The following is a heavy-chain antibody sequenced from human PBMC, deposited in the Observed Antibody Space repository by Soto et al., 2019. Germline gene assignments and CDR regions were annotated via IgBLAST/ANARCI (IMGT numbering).Heavy chain of an antibody. CDR1: GGSISSYY. CDR2: IYYSVST. CDR3: ARGWGGYFDL. D-gene: IGHD1-26*01. Sequence: QVQLQESGPGLVKPSETLCLTCTVSGGSISSYYWSWIRQPPGKGLEWIGYIYYSVSTNYNPSLKCRVPISVDTSKNQFSLKLSSVTAADTAVYYCARGWGGYFDLWGRGTLVTVSS. J-gene: IGHJ2*01. V-gene: IGHV4-59*01.